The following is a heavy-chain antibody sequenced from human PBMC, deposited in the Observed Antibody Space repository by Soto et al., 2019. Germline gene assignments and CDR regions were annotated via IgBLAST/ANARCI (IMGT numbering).Heavy chain of an antibody. Sequence: PSETLSLTCTVSGGSISSYYWSWIRQPPGKGLEWIGYIYYSGSTNYNPSLKSRVTISVDTSKNQFSLKLSSVTAADTAVYYCASLNGDFDYWGQGTLVTVSS. CDR2: IYYSGST. J-gene: IGHJ4*02. V-gene: IGHV4-59*01. CDR1: GGSISSYY. CDR3: ASLNGDFDY. D-gene: IGHD3-10*01.